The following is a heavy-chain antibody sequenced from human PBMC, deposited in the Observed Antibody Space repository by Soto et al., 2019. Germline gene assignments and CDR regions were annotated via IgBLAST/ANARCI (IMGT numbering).Heavy chain of an antibody. J-gene: IGHJ3*01. Sequence: QVQLQESGPGLVKPSQTLSLTCTVSGGSINSDGYYWSWIRQHPGKGLEWIGYIHYSGNTYYNPSLKSRITISIDTSKNQFSLQLSSVTVADTAVYFCARDSLDSSGNFLRHPYAFDVWGQGTGVAVSS. V-gene: IGHV4-31*03. CDR1: GGSINSDGYY. CDR3: ARDSLDSSGNFLRHPYAFDV. CDR2: IHYSGNT. D-gene: IGHD3-22*01.